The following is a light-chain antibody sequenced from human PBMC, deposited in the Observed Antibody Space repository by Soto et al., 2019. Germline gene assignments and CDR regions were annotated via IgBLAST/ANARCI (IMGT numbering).Light chain of an antibody. CDR1: QSVSTY. J-gene: IGKJ5*01. Sequence: TLSCRASQSVSTYLAWYQQKPGQAPRLLIYDASTRATGIPARFSGSGSGTDFTLTISSLEPEDFAVYYCQQRSNWPSITFGQGTRLEIK. V-gene: IGKV3-11*01. CDR2: DAS. CDR3: QQRSNWPSIT.